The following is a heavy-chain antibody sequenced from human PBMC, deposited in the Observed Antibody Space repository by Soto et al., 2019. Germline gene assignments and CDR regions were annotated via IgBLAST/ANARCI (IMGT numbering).Heavy chain of an antibody. CDR3: AKEGRFGKRCFDF. V-gene: IGHV3-23*01. Sequence: EVQLLESGGGFVQPGGSLRLSCAASRFTFSSYGMSWVRQSPGKWLEWVSGISASGKMTYYADSVRGRFTISRDNFANMVYLQITTLRVDDTAIYFCAKEGRFGKRCFDFWGQGALVTVSS. CDR1: RFTFSSYG. J-gene: IGHJ4*02. D-gene: IGHD3-16*01. CDR2: ISASGKMT.